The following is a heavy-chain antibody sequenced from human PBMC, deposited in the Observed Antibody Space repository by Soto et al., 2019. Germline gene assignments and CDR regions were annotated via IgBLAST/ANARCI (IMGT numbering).Heavy chain of an antibody. D-gene: IGHD3-3*01. V-gene: IGHV4-34*01. Sequence: SETLSLTCAVYGGSFSGYYWSWIRQPPGKGLEWIGEINHSGSTNYNPSLKSRVTISVDTSKNQFSLKLSSVTAADTAVYYRARLAFTIFGVVTPAYMDVWGKGTTVTVSS. J-gene: IGHJ6*03. CDR2: INHSGST. CDR3: ARLAFTIFGVVTPAYMDV. CDR1: GGSFSGYY.